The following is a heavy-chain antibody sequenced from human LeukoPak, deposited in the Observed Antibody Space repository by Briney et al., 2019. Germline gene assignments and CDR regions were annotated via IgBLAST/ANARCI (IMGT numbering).Heavy chain of an antibody. J-gene: IGHJ4*02. CDR2: ISSSSSYI. V-gene: IGHV3-21*01. Sequence: GGSLRLSCAASGFTFSSYSMNWVRQAPGKGLEWVSSISSSSSYIYYADSVKGRFTISRDNAKNSLYLQMNSLRAEDTAVYYCARDQGGYSSSSSPGHWGQGTLVTVSS. CDR3: ARDQGGYSSSSSPGH. CDR1: GFTFSSYS. D-gene: IGHD6-13*01.